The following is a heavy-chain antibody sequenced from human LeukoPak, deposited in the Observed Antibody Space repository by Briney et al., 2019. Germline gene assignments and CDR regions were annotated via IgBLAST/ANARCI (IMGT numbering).Heavy chain of an antibody. V-gene: IGHV1-8*01. CDR1: GYTFTSYD. Sequence: ASVKVSCKASGYTFTSYDINWVRQATGRGLEWMGWMNPNSGNTGYAQKFQGRVTMTRNTSISTAYMELSSLRSEDTAVYYCARGCCSGGSCYFNYWDQGTLVTVSS. CDR2: MNPNSGNT. J-gene: IGHJ4*02. CDR3: ARGCCSGGSCYFNY. D-gene: IGHD2-15*01.